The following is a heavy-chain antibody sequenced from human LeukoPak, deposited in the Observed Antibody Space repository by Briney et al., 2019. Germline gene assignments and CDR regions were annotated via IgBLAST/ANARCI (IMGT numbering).Heavy chain of an antibody. CDR1: GVSISSYY. CDR2: IYTSGST. V-gene: IGHV4-4*07. D-gene: IGHD5-12*01. CDR3: ARDGDIVAHFDY. Sequence: SETLSLTCTVSGVSISSYYWNWIRQPAGRGLEWIGRIYTSGSTNYNPSLKSRVTMSVDTSKNQFSLKLSSVTAADTAVYYCARDGDIVAHFDYWGQGTLVTVSS. J-gene: IGHJ4*02.